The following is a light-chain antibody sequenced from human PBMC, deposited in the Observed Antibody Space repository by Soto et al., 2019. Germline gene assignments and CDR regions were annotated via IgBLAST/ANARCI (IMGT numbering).Light chain of an antibody. CDR2: GAS. Sequence: EIVMTQSPVTLSVSPGERVTLSCRASQSVFSNLAWYQQRPGQAPRLLIYGASNRATGIPARFSGSGSGTEFTLTISSLQSEDFAVYYSQQCNSWPLTFGHGTNVEIK. CDR1: QSVFSN. CDR3: QQCNSWPLT. V-gene: IGKV3-15*01. J-gene: IGKJ1*01.